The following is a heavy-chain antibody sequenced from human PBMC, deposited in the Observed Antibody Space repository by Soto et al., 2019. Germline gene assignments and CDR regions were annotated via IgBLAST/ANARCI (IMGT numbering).Heavy chain of an antibody. CDR1: NFVFSVYS. J-gene: IGHJ4*02. CDR2: ISYDGGNK. V-gene: IGHV3-30-3*01. D-gene: IGHD3-3*01. Sequence: QLVESGGGEVQPERSLKLSCTASNFVFSVYSLHWVLQAPGKGLEWVALISYDGGNKYYADSVKGRFTISRDNSKNTLYLQMNSLRREDTAVYYCARDKDQYDFWGGTLDSWGQGTLVTVSS. CDR3: ARDKDQYDFWGGTLDS.